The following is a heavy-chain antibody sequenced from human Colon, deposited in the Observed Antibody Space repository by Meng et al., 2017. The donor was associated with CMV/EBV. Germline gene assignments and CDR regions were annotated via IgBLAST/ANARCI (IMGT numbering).Heavy chain of an antibody. Sequence: SETLSLTCTVSSDSVSSSIHYWAWIRQPPRGGLEWIATAYYNGARQYNPYPKSRVTVSMDTSKNQFALRMISVTAADTAVYYCAKELRGIEYFPNGAPGLDYWGQGARVTVSS. CDR1: SDSVSSSIHY. V-gene: IGHV4-39*06. CDR2: AYYNGAR. CDR3: AKELRGIEYFPNGAPGLDY. D-gene: IGHD2/OR15-2a*01. J-gene: IGHJ4*02.